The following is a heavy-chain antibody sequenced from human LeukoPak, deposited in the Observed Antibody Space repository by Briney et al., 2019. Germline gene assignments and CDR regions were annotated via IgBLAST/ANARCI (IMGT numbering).Heavy chain of an antibody. CDR1: GFTFSSYA. Sequence: GGSLRLSCAASGFTFSSYAMSWVRQAPGKGLEWVSAISGSGGSTYYADSVKGRFTISRDNSKNTLYLQMNSLRAEDTAVYYCARGPDYGDRYYYMDVWGKGTTVTVSS. CDR3: ARGPDYGDRYYYMDV. V-gene: IGHV3-23*01. D-gene: IGHD4-17*01. J-gene: IGHJ6*03. CDR2: ISGSGGST.